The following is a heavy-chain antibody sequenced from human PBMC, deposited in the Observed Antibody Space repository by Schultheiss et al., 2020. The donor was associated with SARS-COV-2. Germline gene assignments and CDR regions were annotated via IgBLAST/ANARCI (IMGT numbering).Heavy chain of an antibody. CDR3: ARDYYDSGYAFDI. CDR1: GGSISSGGYY. V-gene: IGHV4-31*03. Sequence: LRLSCTVSGGSISSGGYYWSWIRQHPGKGLEWIGRIYTSGSTNYNPSLKSRVTISVDTSKNQFSLKLSSVTAADTAVYYCARDYYDSGYAFDIWGQGTMVTVSS. CDR2: IYTSGST. D-gene: IGHD3-22*01. J-gene: IGHJ3*02.